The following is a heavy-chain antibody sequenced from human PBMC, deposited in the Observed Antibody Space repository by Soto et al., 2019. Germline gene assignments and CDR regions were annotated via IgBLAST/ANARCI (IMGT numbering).Heavy chain of an antibody. CDR2: IYYSGST. V-gene: IGHV4-31*03. J-gene: IGHJ6*02. CDR1: GGSIISGGDY. D-gene: IGHD4-17*01. Sequence: QVHLQESGPGLVRPSQTLSLTCTVSGGSIISGGDYWSWIRQHPGKGLEWIGHIYYSGSTFYNPSLKSRITISLDTSKNQFSLNLSSVTAADTAVYYCARVPRPRESFPPDYDDYEVHPAPNDYDTDVWGQGTTVTVSS. CDR3: ARVPRPRESFPPDYDDYEVHPAPNDYDTDV.